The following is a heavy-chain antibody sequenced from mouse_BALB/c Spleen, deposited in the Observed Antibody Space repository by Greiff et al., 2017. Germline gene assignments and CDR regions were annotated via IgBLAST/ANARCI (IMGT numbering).Heavy chain of an antibody. J-gene: IGHJ3*01. Sequence: VNVVESGPGLVAPSQSLSITCTVSGFSLTSYGVHWVRQPPGKGLEWLGVIWAGGSTNYNSALMSRLSISKDNSKSQVFLKMNSLQTDDTAMYYCAREGWEGGFAYWGQGTLVTVSA. CDR3: AREGWEGGFAY. V-gene: IGHV2-9*02. CDR2: IWAGGST. CDR1: GFSLTSYG. D-gene: IGHD3-3*01.